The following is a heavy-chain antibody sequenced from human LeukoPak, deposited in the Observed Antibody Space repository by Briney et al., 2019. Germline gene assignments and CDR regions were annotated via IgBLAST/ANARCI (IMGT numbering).Heavy chain of an antibody. D-gene: IGHD3-3*01. CDR1: GGSFSGYY. Sequence: SETLSLTCAVYGGSFSGYYWSWIRQPPGKGLEWNGEINHSGSTNYNPSLKSRVTISVDTSKNQFSLKLSSVTAADTAVYYCARGSVLRFLEWPRYYYYYYGMDVWGQGTTVTVSS. CDR2: INHSGST. CDR3: ARGSVLRFLEWPRYYYYYYGMDV. V-gene: IGHV4-34*01. J-gene: IGHJ6*02.